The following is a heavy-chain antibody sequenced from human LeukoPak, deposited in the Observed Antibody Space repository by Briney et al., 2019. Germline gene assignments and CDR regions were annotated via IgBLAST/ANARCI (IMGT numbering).Heavy chain of an antibody. V-gene: IGHV4-39*07. Sequence: SETLSLTCTVSGGSISSGSYYWSWIRQPPGKGLEWIGEINHSGSTNYNPSLKSRVTISVDTSKNQFSLKLSSVTAADTAVYYCARAEVGATEGYFDLWGRGTLVTVSS. J-gene: IGHJ2*01. CDR1: GGSISSGSYY. CDR2: INHSGST. CDR3: ARAEVGATEGYFDL. D-gene: IGHD1-26*01.